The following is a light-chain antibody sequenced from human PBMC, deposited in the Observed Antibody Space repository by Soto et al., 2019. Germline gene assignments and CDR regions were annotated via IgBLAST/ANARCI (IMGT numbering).Light chain of an antibody. V-gene: IGKV1-5*03. CDR1: QSISSW. J-gene: IGKJ5*01. CDR2: KAS. Sequence: DIQMTQSPSTLSASVGDRVTITCRANQSISSWLAWYQQKPGKAPKSLIYKASSLESGVPSRFSGSGSGTEFTLTISSLQPDDFATYYCQQYLSYPITFGQGTRLEIK. CDR3: QQYLSYPIT.